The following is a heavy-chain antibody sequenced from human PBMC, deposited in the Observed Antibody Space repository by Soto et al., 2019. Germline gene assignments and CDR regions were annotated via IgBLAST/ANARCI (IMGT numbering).Heavy chain of an antibody. J-gene: IGHJ4*02. V-gene: IGHV4-31*03. Sequence: SETLSLTCSVSGGSISGGVYYWSWIRQHPGKGLEWIGYIYYSGSTYYNPSLKSRLTLSVDTSKNQFSLKLSSVTAADTAVYYCASGSGWADLDFLCQGDLVTVSS. CDR3: ASGSGWADLDF. CDR1: GGSISGGVYY. D-gene: IGHD1-26*01. CDR2: IYYSGST.